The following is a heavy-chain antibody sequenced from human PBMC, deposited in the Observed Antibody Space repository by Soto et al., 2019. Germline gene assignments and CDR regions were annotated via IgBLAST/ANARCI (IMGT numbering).Heavy chain of an antibody. CDR1: GFTFSNYD. D-gene: IGHD3-16*01. CDR2: ISASGSAI. CDR3: AFKGLLGLY. Sequence: PGGSLRLSCAASGFTFSNYDISWVRQAPGKGLEWVSYISASGSAISYADSVKGRFTISRDNAKNSLYLQMSSLRDEDTAIYYCAFKGLLGLYWGQGTLVTVSS. J-gene: IGHJ4*02. V-gene: IGHV3-48*02.